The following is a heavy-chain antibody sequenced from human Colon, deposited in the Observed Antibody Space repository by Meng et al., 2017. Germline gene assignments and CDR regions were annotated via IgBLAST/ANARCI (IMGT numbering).Heavy chain of an antibody. CDR3: VRWSSSWYVNWFDP. J-gene: IGHJ5*02. Sequence: ASVKVSCKASGYTFTGYYMHWVRQAPGQGLEWMGRINPNSGGTNYAQKFQGRVTMTRDTSISTAYMELSRLRSDDTAVYYCVRWSSSWYVNWFDPWGQGTLVTVSS. CDR2: INPNSGGT. V-gene: IGHV1-2*06. D-gene: IGHD6-13*01. CDR1: GYTFTGYY.